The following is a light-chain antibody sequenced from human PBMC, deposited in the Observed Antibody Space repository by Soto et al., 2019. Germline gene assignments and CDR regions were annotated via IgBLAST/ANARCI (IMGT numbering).Light chain of an antibody. CDR2: DAS. V-gene: IGKV1-5*01. J-gene: IGKJ1*01. CDR1: QSISSW. CDR3: QQYNSYWT. Sequence: DIQMTQSPSTLSASVGDRVTITCRASQSISSWLAWYQQKPGKAPKLLIYDASSLESGVPSRLSGSGSGTEFTLTIRSMKPDDFATYYCQQYNSYWTFGHGTKVDIK.